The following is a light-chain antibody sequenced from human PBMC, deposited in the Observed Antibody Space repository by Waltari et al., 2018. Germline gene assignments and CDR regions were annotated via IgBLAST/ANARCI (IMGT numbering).Light chain of an antibody. CDR3: HLWDSSTDHWV. J-gene: IGLJ3*02. CDR2: DAT. V-gene: IGLV3-21*02. Sequence: SYVLTQPPSVSVAPGQTARITCEGSNIGSKRVHGYQQKSGQAPLLAVYDATDRPSGIPERFAVSNSGNTATLTISRVAAGDEADYYCHLWDSSTDHWVFGGGTRLTVL. CDR1: NIGSKR.